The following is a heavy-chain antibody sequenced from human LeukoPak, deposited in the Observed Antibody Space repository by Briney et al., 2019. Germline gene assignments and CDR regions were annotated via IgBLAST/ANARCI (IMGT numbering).Heavy chain of an antibody. V-gene: IGHV3-7*01. Sequence: GGSLRLSCAASGFTFSESWMTWVRQVPVLGLEWVAHINHEGGGIQYVDSVKGRFTISRDNAKNSLYLQMNSLRAEDTAVYYCARELGAEAVAGIWGPYSYYGMDVWGQGTTVTVSS. D-gene: IGHD6-19*01. CDR1: GFTFSESW. CDR3: ARELGAEAVAGIWGPYSYYGMDV. J-gene: IGHJ6*02. CDR2: INHEGGGI.